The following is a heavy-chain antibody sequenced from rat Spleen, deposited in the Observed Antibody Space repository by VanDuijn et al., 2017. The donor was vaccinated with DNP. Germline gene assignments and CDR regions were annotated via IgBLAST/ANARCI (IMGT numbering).Heavy chain of an antibody. J-gene: IGHJ2*01. CDR1: GFTFSSYW. V-gene: IGHV5-58*01. D-gene: IGHD1-11*01. CDR2: INTDGGST. CDR3: AKRGEGIDY. Sequence: EVQLVETGGGLVQPGRSLKLSCVASGFTFSSYWMYWIRQAPGKGLEWVASINTDGGSTYYPDSVKGRFTISRDNAENTVYLQMNSLRSEDTATDYCAKRGEGIDYWGQGVMVTVSS.